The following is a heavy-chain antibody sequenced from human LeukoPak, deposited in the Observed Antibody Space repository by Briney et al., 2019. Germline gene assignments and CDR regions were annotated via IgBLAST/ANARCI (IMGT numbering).Heavy chain of an antibody. CDR2: ISSSSSYI. Sequence: GGSLRLSCAASGFTFSSYSMNWVRQAPGKGLEWVSSISSSSSYIYYADSVKGRFTISRDNAKNSLYLQMNSLRAEDTAVYYCARDILIAAAGSFYYYGMELWGQGTTVTVSS. V-gene: IGHV3-21*01. CDR3: ARDILIAAAGSFYYYGMEL. CDR1: GFTFSSYS. D-gene: IGHD6-13*01. J-gene: IGHJ6*02.